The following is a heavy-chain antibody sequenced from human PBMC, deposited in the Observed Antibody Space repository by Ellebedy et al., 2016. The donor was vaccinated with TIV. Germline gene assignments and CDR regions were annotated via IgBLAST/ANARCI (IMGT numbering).Heavy chain of an antibody. CDR2: IYHSGST. CDR3: ARDPAREGGYCSGGSCYLSPSFDY. CDR1: GGSISSGGYS. D-gene: IGHD2-15*01. V-gene: IGHV4-30-2*01. J-gene: IGHJ4*02. Sequence: MPSETLSLTCAVSGGSISSGGYSWSWIRQPPGKGLEWIGYIYHSGSTYYNPSLKRRVTISVDRSKNQFSLKLSSVTAADTAVYYCARDPAREGGYCSGGSCYLSPSFDYWGQGTLVTVSS.